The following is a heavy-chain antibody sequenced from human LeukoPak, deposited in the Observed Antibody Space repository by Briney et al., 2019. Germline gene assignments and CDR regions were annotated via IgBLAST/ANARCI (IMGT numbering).Heavy chain of an antibody. Sequence: RPGGSLRLSCAASGFTVSSNYMSWVRQAPGKGLEWVSVIYSGGSTHYADSVKGRFTISRDNSKNTLYLQMNSLRAEDTAVYYCASSGWSPGPFDYWGQGTLVTVSS. CDR3: ASSGWSPGPFDY. CDR1: GFTVSSNY. D-gene: IGHD6-19*01. V-gene: IGHV3-66*01. J-gene: IGHJ4*02. CDR2: IYSGGST.